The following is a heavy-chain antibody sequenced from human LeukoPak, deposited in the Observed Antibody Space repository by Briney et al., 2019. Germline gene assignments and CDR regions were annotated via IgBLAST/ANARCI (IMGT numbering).Heavy chain of an antibody. CDR3: ARGPINCWPLRNWFDP. CDR1: GGSFSGYY. J-gene: IGHJ5*02. D-gene: IGHD2-15*01. V-gene: IGHV4-34*01. CDR2: INHSGST. Sequence: SETLSLTCAVYGGSFSGYYWSWIRQPPGKGLEWIGEINHSGSTNYNPSLKSRVTISVDTSKNQFSLKLSSVTAADAAVYYCARGPINCWPLRNWFDPWGQGTLVTVSS.